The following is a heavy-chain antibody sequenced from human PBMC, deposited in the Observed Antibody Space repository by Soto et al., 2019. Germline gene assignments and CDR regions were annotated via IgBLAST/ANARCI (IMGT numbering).Heavy chain of an antibody. Sequence: SETLCLTCTVSGGSFKSGSYSWSWIRQPPGKGLEWIGYVYHTGRTSYNPSLKSRVSISMDTSKNQFSLNLDSVTAADTAVYFCARDFAYFDSWGHGTLVTASS. V-gene: IGHV4-61*01. CDR3: ARDFAYFDS. CDR2: VYHTGRT. D-gene: IGHD3-3*01. CDR1: GGSFKSGSYS. J-gene: IGHJ4*03.